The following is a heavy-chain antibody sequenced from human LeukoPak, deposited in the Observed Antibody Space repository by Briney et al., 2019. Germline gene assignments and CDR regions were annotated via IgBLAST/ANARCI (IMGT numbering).Heavy chain of an antibody. V-gene: IGHV3-9*01. CDR2: ISWNSGSI. CDR1: GFTFDDYA. CDR3: AKDIGITMVRGVTFDY. J-gene: IGHJ4*02. Sequence: PGRSLRLSCAASGFTFDDYAMHWVRQAPGEGLEWVSGISWNSGSIGYADSVKGRFTISRDNAKNSLYLQMNSLRAEDTALYYCAKDIGITMVRGVTFDYWGQGTLVTVSS. D-gene: IGHD3-10*01.